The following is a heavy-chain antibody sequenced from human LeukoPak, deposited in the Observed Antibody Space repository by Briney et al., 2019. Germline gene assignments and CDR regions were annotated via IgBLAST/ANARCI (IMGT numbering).Heavy chain of an antibody. Sequence: PGGSLRLSCAASGFTFSVYEMNWVRQAPGKGLEWFSYITSGGGTIYYADSVKGRFTVSRDNAKNSLYLQMNSLRDEDTAVYYCTRDPHALDYWGQGTLVTVSS. CDR3: TRDPHALDY. CDR1: GFTFSVYE. J-gene: IGHJ4*02. CDR2: ITSGGGTI. V-gene: IGHV3-48*03.